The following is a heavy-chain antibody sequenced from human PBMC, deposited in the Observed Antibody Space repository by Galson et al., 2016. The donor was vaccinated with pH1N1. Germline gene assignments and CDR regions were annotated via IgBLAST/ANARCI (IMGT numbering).Heavy chain of an antibody. J-gene: IGHJ4*02. Sequence: SVKVSCKVSGGIFKSNAISWVRQAPGQGLEWMGWISAYNGDTNYAQKLQGRVTMTTDTSTSTAYMELRSLRSDDTAVYYCARDPWGSSSWYDYWGQGTLVTVSS. D-gene: IGHD6-13*01. CDR2: ISAYNGDT. V-gene: IGHV1-18*01. CDR1: GGIFKSNA. CDR3: ARDPWGSSSWYDY.